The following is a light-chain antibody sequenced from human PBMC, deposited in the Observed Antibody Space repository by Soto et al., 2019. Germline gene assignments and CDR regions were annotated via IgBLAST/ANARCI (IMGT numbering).Light chain of an antibody. V-gene: IGLV2-14*01. CDR2: EVT. J-gene: IGLJ3*02. Sequence: SALTQPASVSGSPGQSITISCTGTSNDVGGYNYVSWYQQHPGKAPKLIIYEVTNRPSGVSNRFSASKSGNTASLTISGLQAEDEADYYCNSYTTTNSWVFGGGTKLTVL. CDR3: NSYTTTNSWV. CDR1: SNDVGGYNY.